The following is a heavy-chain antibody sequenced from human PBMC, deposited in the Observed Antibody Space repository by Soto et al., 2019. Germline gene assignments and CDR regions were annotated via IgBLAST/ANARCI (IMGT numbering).Heavy chain of an antibody. J-gene: IGHJ6*02. CDR3: AHKGGRGAGMDV. V-gene: IGHV2-5*02. CDR1: GFSLSASGVG. D-gene: IGHD2-15*01. CDR2: IYWDGDE. Sequence: VSGPTLVNPTQTLTLTCTFSGFSLSASGVGVTWIRQPPGKALEWLALIYWDGDERYSPFLQSRVTITKDTSKNQVVLTMTNMDPVDTATYYCAHKGGRGAGMDVWGQGTTVTVSS.